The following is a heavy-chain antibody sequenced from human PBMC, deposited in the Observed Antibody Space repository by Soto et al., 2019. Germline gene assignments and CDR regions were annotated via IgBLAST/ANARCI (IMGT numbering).Heavy chain of an antibody. CDR3: AREYYYDSSGCFDY. J-gene: IGHJ4*02. V-gene: IGHV4-31*03. D-gene: IGHD3-22*01. CDR2: IYYSGST. CDR1: GGSISSGGYY. Sequence: PSETLSLTCTVSGGSISSGGYYWSWIRQHPGKGLEWIGYIYYSGSTYYNPSLKSRVTISVDTSKNQFSLKLSSVTAADTAVYYCAREYYYDSSGCFDYWGQGTLVTVS.